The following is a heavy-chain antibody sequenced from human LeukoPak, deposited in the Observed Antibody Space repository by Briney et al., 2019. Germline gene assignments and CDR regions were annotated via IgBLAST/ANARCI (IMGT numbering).Heavy chain of an antibody. D-gene: IGHD3-3*01. CDR2: ISSSSSTI. CDR1: GFTFSSYS. J-gene: IGHJ4*02. Sequence: GGSLRLSCAASGFTFSSYSMNWVRQAPGKGLEWVSYISSSSSTIYYADSVKGRFTISRDNAKNSLYLQMNSLRAEDTAVYYCARANFGVVFDYWGQGTLVTVSS. V-gene: IGHV3-48*04. CDR3: ARANFGVVFDY.